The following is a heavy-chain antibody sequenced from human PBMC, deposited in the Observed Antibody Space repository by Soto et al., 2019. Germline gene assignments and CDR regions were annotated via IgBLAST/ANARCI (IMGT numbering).Heavy chain of an antibody. D-gene: IGHD2-15*01. V-gene: IGHV3-30*03. J-gene: IGHJ6*02. CDR2: ISYDGSNK. Sequence: QVQLVESGGGVVQPGRSLRLSCAASGFTFSSYGMHWVRQAPGKGLEWVAVISYDGSNKYYADSVKGRFTISRDNSKNTLYLQMNRLRAEDTAVYYCAAGVVVVVAATSDYYGMDVWGQGTTVTVSS. CDR3: AAGVVVVVAATSDYYGMDV. CDR1: GFTFSSYG.